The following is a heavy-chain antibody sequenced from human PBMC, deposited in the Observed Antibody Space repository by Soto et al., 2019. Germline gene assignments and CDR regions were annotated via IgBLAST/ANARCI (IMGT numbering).Heavy chain of an antibody. J-gene: IGHJ4*02. CDR1: GGSISSSSW. CDR3: TTSHAGELNN. D-gene: IGHD1-7*01. V-gene: IGHV4-4*02. Sequence: QVQLQESGPGLVKPSGTLSLTCAVSGGSISSSSWWTWVRQSPGKGLEWIGEIFESGATNYNPSLMSRLTMSVDKSKNQFSLNLSSLTAADTAVYFCTTSHAGELNNWGQGTLVTVSS. CDR2: IFESGAT.